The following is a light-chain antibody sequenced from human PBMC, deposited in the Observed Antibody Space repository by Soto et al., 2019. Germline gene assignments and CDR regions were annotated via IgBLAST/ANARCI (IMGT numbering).Light chain of an antibody. CDR2: GAS. CDR1: QSVSSSY. CDR3: QKYDSPHKT. Sequence: EIGLTQSPGPLSLFQGERATLSCRASQSVSSSYLAWYQQKPVQAPRLLIYGASSSATGIPDRFSASGSGTDFTPTISRLEREDFQVYYCQKYDSPHKTFRQGTQVDIK. V-gene: IGKV3-20*01. J-gene: IGKJ3*01.